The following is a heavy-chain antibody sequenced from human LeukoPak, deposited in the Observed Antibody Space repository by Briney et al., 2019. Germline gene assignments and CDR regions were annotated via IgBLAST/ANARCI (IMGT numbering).Heavy chain of an antibody. CDR3: ARLDRYYDILTGWRGWFDP. J-gene: IGHJ5*02. D-gene: IGHD3-9*01. Sequence: GGSLRLSCAASGFTFSSYEMNWVRQAPGKGLEWLSYINNSGGTMYYADSVKGRFTISRDTAKNSLYLKMNSLRAEDTDVYYCARLDRYYDILTGWRGWFDPWGQGTLVTVSS. CDR1: GFTFSSYE. CDR2: INNSGGTM. V-gene: IGHV3-48*03.